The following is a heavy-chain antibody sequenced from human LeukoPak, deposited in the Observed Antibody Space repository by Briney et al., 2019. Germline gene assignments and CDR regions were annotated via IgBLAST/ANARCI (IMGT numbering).Heavy chain of an antibody. V-gene: IGHV4-59*08. CDR2: IYYSGST. Sequence: SETLSLTCTVSGGSMSPYHWGWIRQPPGKGLEWIGYIYYSGSTNYNPSLKSRVTISVDTSKNQFSLKLSSVTAADTAVYYCARHKGDYAFDNWFDPWGQGTLVTVSS. J-gene: IGHJ5*02. CDR3: ARHKGDYAFDNWFDP. CDR1: GGSMSPYH. D-gene: IGHD4-17*01.